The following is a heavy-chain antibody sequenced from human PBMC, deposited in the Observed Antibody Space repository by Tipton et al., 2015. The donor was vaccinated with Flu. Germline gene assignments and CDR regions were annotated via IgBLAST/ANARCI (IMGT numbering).Heavy chain of an antibody. J-gene: IGHJ5*01. CDR1: AYSGYSVSGTYY. CDR3: AREWDYYDSSGYFVS. Sequence: TLSLTCAVSAYSGYSVSGTYYWGWIRQPPGEGLEWIGTIYHNGSTYYNPSLKSRVTISLDTSKNQFSLKLTSVTAADTAVYYCAREWDYYDSSGYFVSWGQGSLVTVSS. V-gene: IGHV4-38-2*02. CDR2: IYHNGST. D-gene: IGHD3-22*01.